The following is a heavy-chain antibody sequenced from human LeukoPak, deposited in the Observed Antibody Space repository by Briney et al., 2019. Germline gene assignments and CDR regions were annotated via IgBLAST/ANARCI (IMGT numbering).Heavy chain of an antibody. D-gene: IGHD2/OR15-2a*01. CDR1: GYRLTELS. Sequence: ASVKVSCKVSGYRLTELSMHWFRQAPGKGLEWMGIINPSGGSTSYAQKFQGRVTMTRDTSTSTVYMELSSLRSEDTALYYCARDKAVLDIWGQGTMVTVAS. CDR3: ARDKAVLDI. CDR2: INPSGGST. V-gene: IGHV1-46*01. J-gene: IGHJ3*02.